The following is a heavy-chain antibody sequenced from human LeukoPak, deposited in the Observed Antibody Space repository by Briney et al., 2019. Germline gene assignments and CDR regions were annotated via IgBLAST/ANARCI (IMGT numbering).Heavy chain of an antibody. CDR2: INRRGST. D-gene: IGHD3-22*01. CDR3: ARDRYYYDSSGYYIMDV. J-gene: IGHJ6*03. Sequence: SETLSLTCAVYGGSFSGYYWTWIRQPPGKGLEWIGEINRRGSTNYNSSLKSRLTISGDTSKNQFSLKLSSVTAADTAVYYCARDRYYYDSSGYYIMDVWGKGTTVTISS. V-gene: IGHV4-34*01. CDR1: GGSFSGYY.